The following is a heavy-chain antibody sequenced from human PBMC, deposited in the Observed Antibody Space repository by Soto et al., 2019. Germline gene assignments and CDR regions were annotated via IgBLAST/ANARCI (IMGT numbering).Heavy chain of an antibody. J-gene: IGHJ6*02. CDR3: ARDLAGYYDSSGYLYYYYGMDV. D-gene: IGHD3-22*01. Sequence: KPSETLSLTCTVSGGSISSYYWSWIRQPPGKGLEWIGYIYYSGSTNYNPSLKSRVTISVDTSKNQLSLKLSSVTAADTAVYYCARDLAGYYDSSGYLYYYYGMDVWGQGTTVTVS. CDR2: IYYSGST. CDR1: GGSISSYY. V-gene: IGHV4-59*01.